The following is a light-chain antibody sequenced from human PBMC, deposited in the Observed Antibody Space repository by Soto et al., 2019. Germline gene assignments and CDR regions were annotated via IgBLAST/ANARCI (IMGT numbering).Light chain of an antibody. CDR2: LGS. Sequence: DIVMTQSPLSLPVTPGEPASISCRSSQSLLYSNGFNYLDWYLQKPGQSPQLLIYLGSYRASGVPDRFSGSGSGTDFTLKISSVEAEDLGVHYCMQGLQTFTFGQGTKLEIK. CDR3: MQGLQTFT. CDR1: QSLLYSNGFNY. J-gene: IGKJ2*01. V-gene: IGKV2-28*01.